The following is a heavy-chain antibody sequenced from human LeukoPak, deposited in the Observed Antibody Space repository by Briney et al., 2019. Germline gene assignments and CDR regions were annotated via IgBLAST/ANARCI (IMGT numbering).Heavy chain of an antibody. J-gene: IGHJ4*02. CDR1: GFTFGFTFSRYA. D-gene: IGHD3-10*01. V-gene: IGHV3-30-3*01. CDR3: ARDRSDYGSGSFDY. Sequence: GGSLRLSCAASGFTFGFTFSRYAMHWVRQAPGKGLEWVAVISYDGSNKYYADSVKGRFTISRDNSKNTLYLQMNSLRAEDTAVYYRARDRSDYGSGSFDYWGQGTLVTVSS. CDR2: ISYDGSNK.